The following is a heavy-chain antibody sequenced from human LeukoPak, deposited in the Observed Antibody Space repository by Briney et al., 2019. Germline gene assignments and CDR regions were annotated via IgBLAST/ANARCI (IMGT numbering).Heavy chain of an antibody. V-gene: IGHV3-30*02. CDR2: IRYDGSNK. CDR3: AKDRGPIVVVPAAINYYYMDV. D-gene: IGHD2-2*01. Sequence: PGGSLRLSCAASGFTFSSYGMHWVRQAPGKGLEWVAFIRYDGSNKYYADSVKGRFTISRDNSKNTLYLQMNSLRAEDTAVYYCAKDRGPIVVVPAAINYYYMDVWGKGTTVTVSS. J-gene: IGHJ6*03. CDR1: GFTFSSYG.